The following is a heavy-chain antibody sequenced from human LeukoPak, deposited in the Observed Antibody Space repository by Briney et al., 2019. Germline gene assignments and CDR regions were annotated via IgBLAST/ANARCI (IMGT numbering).Heavy chain of an antibody. CDR2: IIPILGIA. D-gene: IGHD6-13*01. V-gene: IGHV1-69*04. J-gene: IGHJ6*02. CDR3: ARVRPLGGSSWTDYYYYGMDV. CDR1: GGTFSSYA. Sequence: ASVKVSCKASGGTFSSYAISWVRQVPGQGLEWMGRIIPILGIANYAQKFQGRVTITADKSTSTAYMELSSLRSEDTAVYYCARVRPLGGSSWTDYYYYGMDVWGQGTTVTVSS.